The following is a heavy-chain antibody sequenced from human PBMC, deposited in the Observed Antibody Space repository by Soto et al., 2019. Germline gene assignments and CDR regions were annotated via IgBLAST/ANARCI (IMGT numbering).Heavy chain of an antibody. J-gene: IGHJ4*02. CDR1: GYTFTSYG. V-gene: IGHV1-18*01. CDR2: ISADNGNT. CDR3: ARERGSYALAY. Sequence: QVQLVQSGAEVKKPGASVKVSCKASGYTFTSYGITWARQAPGQGLEWMGWISADNGNTNYAQKLQGRVTMTTDTYTSTAYMELWSLRSDDTAVYYCARERGSYALAYWGQGTLVTVSS. D-gene: IGHD3-16*01.